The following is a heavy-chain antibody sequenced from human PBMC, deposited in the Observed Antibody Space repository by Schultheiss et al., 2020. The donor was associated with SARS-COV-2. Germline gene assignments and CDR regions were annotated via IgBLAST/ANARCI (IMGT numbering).Heavy chain of an antibody. CDR3: ARDRGSRGYYYSGMDV. V-gene: IGHV3-30*03. CDR2: ISYDGSNK. J-gene: IGHJ6*02. CDR1: GFTFSSYG. Sequence: GGSLRLSCVVSGFTFSSYGMHWVRQAPGKGLEWVAVISYDGSNKYYADSVKGRFTISRDNSKNTLYLQMNSLRAEDTAVYYCARDRGSRGYYYSGMDVWGQGTTVTVSS.